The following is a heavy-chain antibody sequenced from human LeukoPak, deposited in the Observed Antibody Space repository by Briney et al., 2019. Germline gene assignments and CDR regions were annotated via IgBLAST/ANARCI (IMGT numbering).Heavy chain of an antibody. CDR1: GGSISSYY. CDR3: ARGLMMAVAGRGEFHY. D-gene: IGHD6-13*01. CDR2: IYDSGGT. V-gene: IGHV4-59*01. J-gene: IGHJ4*02. Sequence: AETLSLTCTVSGGSISSYYRSWLRQPPGKGLECIGYIYDSGGTNYNPSLKSHVTISVGTSNNQFSLKLSSVTAAGTAVYYGARGLMMAVAGRGEFHYWGQGTLVTVSS.